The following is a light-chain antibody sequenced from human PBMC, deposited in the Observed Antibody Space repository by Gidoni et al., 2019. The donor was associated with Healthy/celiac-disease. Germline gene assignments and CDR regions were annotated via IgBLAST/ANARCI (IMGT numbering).Light chain of an antibody. V-gene: IGKV3-20*01. CDR1: QSVSSSY. CDR2: GAS. J-gene: IGKJ4*01. Sequence: EIVLTQSPGTLSLSPGERATLYCRASQSVSSSYLAWYQQKPGQAPRLLIYGASSRATGIPDRFSGSGSGTDFTLTISRLEPEDFAVYYCQQYGSSVLTFXGXTKVEIK. CDR3: QQYGSSVLT.